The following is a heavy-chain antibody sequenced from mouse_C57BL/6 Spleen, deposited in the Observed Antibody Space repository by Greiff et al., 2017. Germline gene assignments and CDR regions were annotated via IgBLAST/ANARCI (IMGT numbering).Heavy chain of an antibody. CDR2: IHPNSGST. D-gene: IGHD1-1*01. CDR1: GYTFTSYW. J-gene: IGHJ1*03. CDR3: ARDYCGSYWYFDV. Sequence: QVQLQQPGAELVKPGASVKLSCKASGYTFTSYWMHWVKQRPGQGLEWIGMIHPNSGSTNYNEKFKSKATLTVDKSSSTAYMQLSSLTSEDSAVYYCARDYCGSYWYFDVWGTGTTVTVSS. V-gene: IGHV1-64*01.